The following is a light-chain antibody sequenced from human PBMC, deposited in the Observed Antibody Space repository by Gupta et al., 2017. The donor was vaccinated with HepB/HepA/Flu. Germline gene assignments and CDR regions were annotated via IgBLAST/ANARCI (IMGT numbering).Light chain of an antibody. CDR1: RSVSSSY. Sequence: EIVLTQSPGTLSLSPGERATLSCRASRSVSSSYLAWYQQKPGQAPRLLIYGASSRATGIPDRFSGGGSGTDFTLTISRLEPEDFAVYYCQQYGGSPRTFGQGTKVEIK. V-gene: IGKV3-20*01. CDR3: QQYGGSPRT. J-gene: IGKJ1*01. CDR2: GAS.